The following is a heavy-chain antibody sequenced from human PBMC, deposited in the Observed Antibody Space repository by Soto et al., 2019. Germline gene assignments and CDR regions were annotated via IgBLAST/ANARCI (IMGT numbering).Heavy chain of an antibody. J-gene: IGHJ3*02. CDR3: ARATIFGVVIGAFDI. V-gene: IGHV1-18*01. CDR2: ISAYNGNT. CDR1: GYTFTSYG. D-gene: IGHD3-3*01. Sequence: ASVKVSCKASGYTFTSYGISWVRQAPGQGLEWMGWISAYNGNTNYAQKLQGRVTMTTDTSTSTAYMELRSLRSDDTAVYYCARATIFGVVIGAFDIWGQGTMVTVSS.